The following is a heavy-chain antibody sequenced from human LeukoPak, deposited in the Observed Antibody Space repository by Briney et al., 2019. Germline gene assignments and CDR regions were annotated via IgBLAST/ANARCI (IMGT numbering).Heavy chain of an antibody. CDR2: INHSGST. CDR3: ARDRTLKN. D-gene: IGHD2-15*01. V-gene: IGHV4-34*01. CDR1: GGSFSGYY. Sequence: SETLSFTCAVYGGSFSGYYWSWIRQPPGKGLEWIGEINHSGSTNYNPSLKSRVTISVDTSKNQFSLKLSSVTAADTAVYYCARDRTLKNWGQGTLVTVSS. J-gene: IGHJ4*02.